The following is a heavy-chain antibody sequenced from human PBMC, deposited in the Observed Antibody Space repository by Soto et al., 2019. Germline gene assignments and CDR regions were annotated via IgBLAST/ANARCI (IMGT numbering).Heavy chain of an antibody. D-gene: IGHD3-10*01. V-gene: IGHV3-30*18. CDR2: ISYDGSNK. CDR1: GFTFSSYG. J-gene: IGHJ4*02. CDR3: AKDSYYGSGSYFYY. Sequence: QVQLVESGGGVVQPGRSLRLSCAASGFTFSSYGMHWVRQAPGKGLEWVAVISYDGSNKYYADSVKGRFTISRDNSKNTLYLQMNSLRAEDTAVYYCAKDSYYGSGSYFYYWGQGTLVTVSS.